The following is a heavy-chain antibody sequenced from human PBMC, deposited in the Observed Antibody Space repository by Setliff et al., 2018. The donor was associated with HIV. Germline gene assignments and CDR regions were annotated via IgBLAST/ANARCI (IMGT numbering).Heavy chain of an antibody. CDR1: GLTFSSYA. Sequence: PGGSLRLSCAASGLTFSSYAMSWVRQAPGKGLEWVSGISGRSETTFYADSVKGRFTISRDNSLNTVYLQMNSLRAEDTAVYYCAKVEIASRPRGFDYWGQGTLVTVSS. CDR3: AKVEIASRPRGFDY. J-gene: IGHJ4*02. D-gene: IGHD6-6*01. V-gene: IGHV3-23*01. CDR2: ISGRSETT.